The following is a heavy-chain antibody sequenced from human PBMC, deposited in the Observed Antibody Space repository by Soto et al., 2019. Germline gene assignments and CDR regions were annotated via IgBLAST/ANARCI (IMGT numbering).Heavy chain of an antibody. V-gene: IGHV4-39*01. J-gene: IGHJ4*02. CDR3: ERYFLRGRFFDS. CDR1: GGSFSSSYY. Sequence: QLQLQESGPGLVKPSETLSLTCAVSGGSFSSSYYWGWLRQPPGKGLEWLGNIYYSGHTYYNPSLKRRFAMSVDTSENQFSLTLTSVTAADTAVYYCERYFLRGRFFDSWGQGTLVTVSS. CDR2: IYYSGHT. D-gene: IGHD3-10*01.